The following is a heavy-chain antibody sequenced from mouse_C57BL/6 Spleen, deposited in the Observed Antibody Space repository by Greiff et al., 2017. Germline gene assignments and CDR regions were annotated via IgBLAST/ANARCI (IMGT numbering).Heavy chain of an antibody. D-gene: IGHD2-4*01. Sequence: EESGPGLVKPSQSLSLTCSVTGYSITSGYYWNWIRQFPGNKLEWMGYISYDGSNNYNPSLKNRISITRDTSKNQFFLKLNSVTTEDTATYYCARSDYDYDLDYWGQGTTLTVSS. CDR1: GYSITSGYY. V-gene: IGHV3-6*01. J-gene: IGHJ2*01. CDR2: ISYDGSN. CDR3: ARSDYDYDLDY.